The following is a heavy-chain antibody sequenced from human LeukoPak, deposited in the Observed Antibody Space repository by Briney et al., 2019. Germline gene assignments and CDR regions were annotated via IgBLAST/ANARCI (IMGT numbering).Heavy chain of an antibody. D-gene: IGHD6-19*01. CDR3: ARDVAGALSSGWYPNWFDP. V-gene: IGHV4-4*07. CDR1: GGSISSYY. CDR2: IYTSGST. Sequence: SETLPLTCTVSGGSISSYYWSWIRQPAGKGLEWIGRIYTSGSTNYNPSLKSRVTISVDKSKNQFSLKLSSVTAADTAVYYCARDVAGALSSGWYPNWFDPWGQGILVIVSS. J-gene: IGHJ5*02.